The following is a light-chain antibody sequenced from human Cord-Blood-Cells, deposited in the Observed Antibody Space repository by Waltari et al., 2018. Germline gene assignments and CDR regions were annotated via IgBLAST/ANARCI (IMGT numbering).Light chain of an antibody. CDR1: KRVLYSSNNKNY. V-gene: IGKV4-1*01. CDR2: WAS. J-gene: IGKJ3*01. Sequence: DIVMTQYPDSLAVSLGERATLHCQSSKRVLYSSNNKNYLAWYQQKPGQPPKLLIYWASTRESGVPDRFSGSGSGTDFTLTISSLQAEDVAVYYCQQYYSTPFTFGPGTKVDIK. CDR3: QQYYSTPFT.